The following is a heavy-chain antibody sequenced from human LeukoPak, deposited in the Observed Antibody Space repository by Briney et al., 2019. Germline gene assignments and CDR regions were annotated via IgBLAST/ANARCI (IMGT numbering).Heavy chain of an antibody. CDR2: IYSGGTT. D-gene: IGHD1-1*01. CDR1: GFTVKTNH. Sequence: GGSLRLSCAAFGFTVKTNHMSWVRQAPGKGLEWVSVIYSGGTTLYADSVKGRFTISRDNSKNTLYLQMNSLRAEDTAVYYCAREGTDRLRGAFDIWGQGTMVTVSS. J-gene: IGHJ3*02. V-gene: IGHV3-53*01. CDR3: AREGTDRLRGAFDI.